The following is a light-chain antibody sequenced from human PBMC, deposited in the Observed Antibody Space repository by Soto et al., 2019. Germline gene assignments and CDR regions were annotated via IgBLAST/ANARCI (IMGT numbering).Light chain of an antibody. V-gene: IGKV3-20*01. Sequence: EIVLTQSPGTLSLSPGERATLSCRASQSVSSSYLAWYQQKPGQAPRLLIYGASSRATGIPDRFSGSGSGTDFTLNISRLEPEDSAVYYCQQYGSSPPYTFGQGTKLESK. J-gene: IGKJ2*01. CDR2: GAS. CDR1: QSVSSSY. CDR3: QQYGSSPPYT.